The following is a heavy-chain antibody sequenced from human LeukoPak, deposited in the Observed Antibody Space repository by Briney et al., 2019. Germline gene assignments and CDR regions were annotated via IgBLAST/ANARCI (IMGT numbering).Heavy chain of an antibody. CDR2: TIPIFGTA. D-gene: IGHD3-22*01. CDR1: GGTFSSYA. Sequence: ASVKVSCKASGGTFSSYAISWVRQAPGQGLEWMGGTIPIFGTANYAQKFQGRVTITADESTSTAYMELSSLRSEDTAVYYCARGSSLDYDSSGYYFDYWGQGTLVTVSS. V-gene: IGHV1-69*13. CDR3: ARGSSLDYDSSGYYFDY. J-gene: IGHJ4*02.